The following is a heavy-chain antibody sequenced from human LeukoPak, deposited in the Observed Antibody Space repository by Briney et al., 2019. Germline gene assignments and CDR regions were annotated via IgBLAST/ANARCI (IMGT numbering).Heavy chain of an antibody. V-gene: IGHV3-30*03. J-gene: IGHJ6*02. CDR1: GFTFSSYA. Sequence: PGGSLRLSCAASGFTFSSYAMHWVRQAPGKGLEWVAVISYDGSNKYYADSVKGRFTISRDNSKNTLYLQMNSLRAEDTAVYYCARAREATTGGPYYYGMDVWGQGTTVTVSS. CDR2: ISYDGSNK. CDR3: ARAREATTGGPYYYGMDV. D-gene: IGHD5-12*01.